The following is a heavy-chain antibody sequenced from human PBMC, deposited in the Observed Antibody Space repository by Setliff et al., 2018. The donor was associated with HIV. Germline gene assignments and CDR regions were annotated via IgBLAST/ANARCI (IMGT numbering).Heavy chain of an antibody. CDR3: AKEGNSVDNWLDP. V-gene: IGHV4-31*03. D-gene: IGHD1-26*01. J-gene: IGHJ5*02. Sequence: PSETLSLTCNVSGSSFSSGIYYWTWIRQHPGGGLEWIGYIYHTGKTYYNPSPQSRIIMSLDMSQNQFSLKLSSVTAADTAVYYCAKEGNSVDNWLDPWGPGTLVTVSS. CDR2: IYHTGKT. CDR1: GSSFSSGIYY.